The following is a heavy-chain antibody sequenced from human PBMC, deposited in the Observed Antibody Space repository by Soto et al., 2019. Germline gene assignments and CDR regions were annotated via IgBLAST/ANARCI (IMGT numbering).Heavy chain of an antibody. Sequence: QVQLVESGGGVVQPGRALRLSCAASGFTFSSYGMHWVRQAPGEGLEWVAVISYDGSNRYYADSVKGRFTISRDNSKNTLYLQMNSPRPEDTAVYYCAKDPFAKSESYPGYWGQGTLVTVSS. CDR1: GFTFSSYG. CDR3: AKDPFAKSESYPGY. V-gene: IGHV3-30*18. D-gene: IGHD1-26*01. CDR2: ISYDGSNR. J-gene: IGHJ4*02.